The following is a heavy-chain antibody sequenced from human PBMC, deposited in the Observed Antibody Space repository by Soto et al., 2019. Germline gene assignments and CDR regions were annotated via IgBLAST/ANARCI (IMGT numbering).Heavy chain of an antibody. CDR1: GGSISSYY. D-gene: IGHD3-10*01. V-gene: IGHV4-59*01. Sequence: SETLSLTCTVSGGSISSYYWSWIRQPPGKGLEWIGYIYYSGSTNYNPSLKSRVTISVDTSKNQFSLKLSSVTAADTAVYYCARVAMVRPYGMDVWGQGTTVTVSS. CDR2: IYYSGST. CDR3: ARVAMVRPYGMDV. J-gene: IGHJ6*02.